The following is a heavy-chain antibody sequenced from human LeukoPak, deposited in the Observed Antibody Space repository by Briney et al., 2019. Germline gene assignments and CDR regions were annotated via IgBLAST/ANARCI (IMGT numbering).Heavy chain of an antibody. Sequence: SETLSLTHTVSRGSTPSYYWRWIRQAPGKEVAGIGYNYYSQYMDKHKTEYSPSLHRRVTLPLETPDNRSYLNLTSVTAEGSAVYYCARGRAGIDRWGLGTLVIVSS. J-gene: IGHJ5*02. CDR1: RGSTPSYY. D-gene: IGHD1-1*01. CDR2: NYYSQYMDKHKT. CDR3: ARGRAGIDR. V-gene: IGHV4-59*01.